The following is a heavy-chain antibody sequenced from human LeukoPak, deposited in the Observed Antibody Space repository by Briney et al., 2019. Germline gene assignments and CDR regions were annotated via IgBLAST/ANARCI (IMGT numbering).Heavy chain of an antibody. Sequence: SETLSLTCAVYGGSFSGYYWSWLRQPPGKGLEWIGEINHSGSTNYNPSLKSRVTISVDTSKNQFSLKLSSVTAADTAVYYCARRSRSRQQLVPGYYYYMDVWGKGTTVTISS. J-gene: IGHJ6*03. V-gene: IGHV4-34*01. CDR1: GGSFSGYY. CDR3: ARRSRSRQQLVPGYYYYMDV. CDR2: INHSGST. D-gene: IGHD6-13*01.